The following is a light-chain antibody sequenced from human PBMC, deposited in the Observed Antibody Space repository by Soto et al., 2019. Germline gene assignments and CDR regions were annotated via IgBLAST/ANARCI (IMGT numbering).Light chain of an antibody. CDR2: KAS. V-gene: IGKV1-5*03. Sequence: IRMTQSASNLAASVGDRVTITCRASQRTSGWLAWYQQKPGKAPKLLIYKASSLESGVPSRFSGSGSETEFTLTISSLQPEDSATNYCQQYNSLYTFAQGTKVDIK. CDR3: QQYNSLYT. J-gene: IGKJ2*01. CDR1: QRTSGW.